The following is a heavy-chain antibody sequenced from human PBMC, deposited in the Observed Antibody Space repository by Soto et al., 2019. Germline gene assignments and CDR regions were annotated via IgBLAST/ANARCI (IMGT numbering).Heavy chain of an antibody. Sequence: QLQLMPSGGAAKNPGASVKVSCEASGYSFSTYAISWLRQAPGQGLEWMGLITPNNGYTNYAQKFQGRLILTTDIPSSTAYMELTSLSYDDTAMYYCATSYDSGFDPWGQGTLVSVS. V-gene: IGHV1-18*01. CDR1: GYSFSTYA. CDR2: ITPNNGYT. CDR3: ATSYDSGFDP. J-gene: IGHJ5*02. D-gene: IGHD3-3*01.